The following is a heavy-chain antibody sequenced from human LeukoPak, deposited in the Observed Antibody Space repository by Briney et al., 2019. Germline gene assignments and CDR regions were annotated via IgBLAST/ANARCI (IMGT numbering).Heavy chain of an antibody. V-gene: IGHV1-8*01. CDR1: GYTFTSYD. CDR3: ARVYSNYLSSYAMDV. CDR2: MNPNSGNT. D-gene: IGHD4-11*01. Sequence: GASVKVSCKASGYTFTSYDINWVRQAPGQGLECMGWMNPNSGNTGYAQKFQGRVTMTRNTSISTAYMELSSLRSEDTAVYYCARVYSNYLSSYAMDVWGQGTTVTVSS. J-gene: IGHJ6*02.